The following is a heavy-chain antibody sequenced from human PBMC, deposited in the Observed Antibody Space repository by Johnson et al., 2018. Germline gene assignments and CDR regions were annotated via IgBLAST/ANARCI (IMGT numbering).Heavy chain of an antibody. J-gene: IGHJ6*02. CDR2: IWHDGRDK. CDR3: AGGRNRLYVIGV. D-gene: IGHD3-16*01. V-gene: IGHV3-33*01. Sequence: QVQLVESGGGVVQPGRSXRLSCVASGFTFRDYGMHWVRQAPGKGLEWVAVIWHDGRDKKYEDSVNGRFTNSIDNSKNTLYLQMNSLRVEDTGVYYCAGGRNRLYVIGVWGQGTTGTVSS. CDR1: GFTFRDYG.